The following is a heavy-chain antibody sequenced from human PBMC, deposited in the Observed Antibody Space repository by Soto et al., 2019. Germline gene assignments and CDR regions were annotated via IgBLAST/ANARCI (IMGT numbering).Heavy chain of an antibody. CDR1: GGSISSSSYY. Sequence: SETLSLTCTVSGGSISSSSYYWGWIRQPPGKGLEWIGSIYYSGSTYYNPSLKSRVTISVDTSKNQFSLKLSSVTAADTAVYYCARYKQWLPTIWFDLWGQGTLVTVSS. V-gene: IGHV4-39*01. J-gene: IGHJ5*02. CDR3: ARYKQWLPTIWFDL. CDR2: IYYSGST. D-gene: IGHD6-19*01.